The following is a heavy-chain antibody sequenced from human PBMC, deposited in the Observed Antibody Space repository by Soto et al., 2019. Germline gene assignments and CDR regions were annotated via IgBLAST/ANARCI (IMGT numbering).Heavy chain of an antibody. CDR3: ASGVITGTTPGGNWFDP. CDR1: GYTFTSYD. CDR2: MNPNSGNT. D-gene: IGHD1-7*01. V-gene: IGHV1-8*01. J-gene: IGHJ5*02. Sequence: QVQLVQSGAEVKKPGASVKVSCKASGYTFTSYDINWVRQATGQGLEWMGWMNPNSGNTGYAQKFQGRVAMARNTSISTAYMELSSLRSEDTAVYYCASGVITGTTPGGNWFDPWGQGTLVTVSS.